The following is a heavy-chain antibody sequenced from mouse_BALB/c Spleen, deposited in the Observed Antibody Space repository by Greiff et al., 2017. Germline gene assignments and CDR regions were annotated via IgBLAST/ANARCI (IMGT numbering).Heavy chain of an antibody. D-gene: IGHD3-3*01. J-gene: IGHJ4*01. CDR2: IRSKSNNYAT. V-gene: IGHV10-1*02. CDR3: VRHGGAGFAMDY. Sequence: EVQLVESGGGLVQPKGSLKLSCAASGFTFNTYAMNWVRQAPGKGLEWVARIRSKSNNYATYYADSVKDRFTISRDDSQSMLYLQMNNLKTEDTAMYYCVRHGGAGFAMDYWGQGTSVTVSS. CDR1: GFTFNTYA.